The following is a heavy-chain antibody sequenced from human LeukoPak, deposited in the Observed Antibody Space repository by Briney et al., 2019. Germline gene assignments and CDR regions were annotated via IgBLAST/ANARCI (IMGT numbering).Heavy chain of an antibody. J-gene: IGHJ6*03. Sequence: SETLSLTCTVSGGSISSGACYWSWIRQHPGKGLEWIGHIYDFGHTHYKPSLVSRVTIAVDTSKNQFSLKLSSVTAADTAVYYCARMAGVPAAMSIYYMDVWGKGTTVTVSS. CDR2: IYDFGHT. CDR3: ARMAGVPAAMSIYYMDV. V-gene: IGHV4-31*03. CDR1: GGSISSGACY. D-gene: IGHD2-2*01.